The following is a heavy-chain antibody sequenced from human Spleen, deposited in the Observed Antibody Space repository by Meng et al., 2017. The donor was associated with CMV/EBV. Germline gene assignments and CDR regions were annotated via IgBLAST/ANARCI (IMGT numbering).Heavy chain of an antibody. CDR2: ISSSSSYI. D-gene: IGHD3-3*01. Sequence: GESLKISCAASRFTFSSYAMNWVRQAPGKGLEWVSSISSSSSYIYYADSVKGRFTISRDNAKNSLYLQMNSLRAEDTAVYYCARDRYDFWSGYPEDYWGQGTLVTVSS. V-gene: IGHV3-21*01. CDR3: ARDRYDFWSGYPEDY. CDR1: RFTFSSYA. J-gene: IGHJ4*02.